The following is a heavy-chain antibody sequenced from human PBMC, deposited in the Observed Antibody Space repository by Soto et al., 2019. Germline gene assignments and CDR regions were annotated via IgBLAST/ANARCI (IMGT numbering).Heavy chain of an antibody. CDR2: IYYSGST. D-gene: IGHD2-2*01. Sequence: PSETHSLSYTVSGGSISSSSYYWGWIRQPPGKGLEWIGSIYYSGSTYYNPSLKSRVTISVDTSKNQFSLKLSSVTAADTAVYYCARDKGGERTSCYPCNWFDPWGQGTLVTVS. CDR1: GGSISSSSYY. V-gene: IGHV4-39*02. J-gene: IGHJ5*02. CDR3: ARDKGGERTSCYPCNWFDP.